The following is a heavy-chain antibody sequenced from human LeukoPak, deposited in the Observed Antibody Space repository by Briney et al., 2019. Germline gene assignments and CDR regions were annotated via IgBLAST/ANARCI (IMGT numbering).Heavy chain of an antibody. CDR2: INHSGIT. Sequence: TSETLSLTCAVYGVSFSDYYWSWIRQPPGKGLEWIGEINHSGITNYNPSLKSRVTISIDKTTPNQFSLKLSSVTAADTAVYYCASGCYYDSSGYCYQFDYWGQGTLVTVSS. D-gene: IGHD3-22*01. CDR1: GVSFSDYY. J-gene: IGHJ4*02. V-gene: IGHV4-34*01. CDR3: ASGCYYDSSGYCYQFDY.